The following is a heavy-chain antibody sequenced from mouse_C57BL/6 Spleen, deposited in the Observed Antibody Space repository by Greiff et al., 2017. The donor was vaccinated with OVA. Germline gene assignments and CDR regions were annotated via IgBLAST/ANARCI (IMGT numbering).Heavy chain of an antibody. CDR1: GFTFSSYG. CDR2: ISSGGSYT. D-gene: IGHD1-1*01. V-gene: IGHV5-6*02. CDR3: ARQDYGDY. Sequence: DVMLVESGGDLVKPGGSLKLSCAASGFTFSSYGMSWVRQTPDKRLEWVATISSGGSYTYYPDSVKGRFTISRDNAKNTLYLQMSSLKSEDTAMYYCARQDYGDYWGQGTTLTVSS. J-gene: IGHJ2*01.